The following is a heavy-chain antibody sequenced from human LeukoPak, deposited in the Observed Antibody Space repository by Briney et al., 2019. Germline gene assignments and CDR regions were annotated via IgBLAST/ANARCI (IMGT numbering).Heavy chain of an antibody. CDR1: GFTFSSYG. J-gene: IGHJ6*02. Sequence: PGRSLRLSCAASGFTFSSYGMHWVRQAPGKGLEWVAVISYDGSNKYYADSVKGRFTISRDNSKNTLYLQMNSLRAEDTAVYYCAKDLGGSDYYYYGMDVWGQGTTVTVSS. V-gene: IGHV3-30*18. CDR3: AKDLGGSDYYYYGMDV. CDR2: ISYDGSNK. D-gene: IGHD2-15*01.